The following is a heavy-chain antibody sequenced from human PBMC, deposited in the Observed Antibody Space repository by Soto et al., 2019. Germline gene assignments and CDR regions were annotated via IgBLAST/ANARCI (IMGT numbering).Heavy chain of an antibody. CDR2: IYYSGST. D-gene: IGHD3-10*01. CDR1: GGSISSGGYY. CDR3: ARDAEGGSGSLPLRVFDY. J-gene: IGHJ4*02. Sequence: SETLSLTCTVSGGSISSGGYYWSWIRQHPGKGLEWIGYIYYSGSTYYNPSLKSRVTISVDTSKNQFSLKLSSVTAADTAVYYCARDAEGGSGSLPLRVFDYWGQGTLVTVSA. V-gene: IGHV4-31*03.